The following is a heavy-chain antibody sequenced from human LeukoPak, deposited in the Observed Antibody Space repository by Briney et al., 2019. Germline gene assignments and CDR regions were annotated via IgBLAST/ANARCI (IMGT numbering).Heavy chain of an antibody. CDR3: AGSFLSSGWPIDY. CDR2: IHYSGST. J-gene: IGHJ4*02. V-gene: IGHV4-59*01. Sequence: PSETLSLTCTVSGVAISTYYWSWIWQPPGKGLEWIGYIHYSGSTNYNPSLKSRVTVSVDTYKNQFSLQLTSVTAADTAVYCCAGSFLSSGWPIDYWGQGTPVTVSS. CDR1: GVAISTYY. D-gene: IGHD6-19*01.